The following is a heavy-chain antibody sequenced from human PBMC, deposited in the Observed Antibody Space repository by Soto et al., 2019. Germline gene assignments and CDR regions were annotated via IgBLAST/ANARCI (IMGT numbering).Heavy chain of an antibody. CDR2: IGTAGDT. CDR3: ARDLLGGYSGYDSASYYYYYGMDV. V-gene: IGHV3-13*01. J-gene: IGHJ6*02. Sequence: GGSLRLSCAASGFTFSSYDMHWVRQATGKGLEWVSAIGTAGDTYYPGSVKGRFTISRENAKNSLYLQMNSLRAEDTAVYYCARDLLGGYSGYDSASYYYYYGMDVWGQGTTVTVSS. D-gene: IGHD5-12*01. CDR1: GFTFSSYD.